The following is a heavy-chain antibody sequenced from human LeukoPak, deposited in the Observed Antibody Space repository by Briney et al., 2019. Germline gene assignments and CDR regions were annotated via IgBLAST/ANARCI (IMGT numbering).Heavy chain of an antibody. V-gene: IGHV4-38-2*02. D-gene: IGHD3-10*01. CDR3: ARVLDYYGSGTRDFDY. J-gene: IGHJ4*02. Sequence: SGTLSLTCSVSGYSISRGYCWGWVRQPPGKGLEWIGSMYHSGTTSYNPSLKSRVTMSADTSKNQFSLELRSVTAADTAVYYCARVLDYYGSGTRDFDYWGQGTLVTVSS. CDR1: GYSISRGYC. CDR2: MYHSGTT.